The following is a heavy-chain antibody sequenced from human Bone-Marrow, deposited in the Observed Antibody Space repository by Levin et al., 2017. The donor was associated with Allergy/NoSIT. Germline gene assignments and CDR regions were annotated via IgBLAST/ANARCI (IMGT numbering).Heavy chain of an antibody. Sequence: ASVKVSCKASGYTFTGYYMHWVRQAPGQGLEWMGRINPNSGGTNYAQKFQGRVTMTRDTSISTAYMELSRLRSDDTAVYYCARERIVVVTSFYYGMDVWGQGTTVTVSS. D-gene: IGHD2-21*02. V-gene: IGHV1-2*06. J-gene: IGHJ6*02. CDR2: INPNSGGT. CDR3: ARERIVVVTSFYYGMDV. CDR1: GYTFTGYY.